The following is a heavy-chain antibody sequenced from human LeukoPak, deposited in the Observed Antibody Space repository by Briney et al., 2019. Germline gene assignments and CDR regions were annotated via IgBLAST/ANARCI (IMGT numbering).Heavy chain of an antibody. CDR2: ISADGGIT. CDR1: GFTLRDYA. D-gene: IGHD3-22*01. CDR3: SISAVGQWLLFYFDY. Sequence: RGSLRLSCAASGFTLRDYAMSWVRQAPGEGLEWVSAISADGGITYYADSVKGRFAISRDNFKNTLYLQMNGLRAEDTGPYYCSISAVGQWLLFYFDYWGGGSQVTVSS. V-gene: IGHV3-23*01. J-gene: IGHJ4*02.